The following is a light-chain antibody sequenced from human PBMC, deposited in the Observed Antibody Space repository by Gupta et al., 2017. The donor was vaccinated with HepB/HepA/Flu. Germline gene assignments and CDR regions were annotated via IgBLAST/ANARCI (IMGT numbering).Light chain of an antibody. J-gene: IGKJ5*01. CDR1: QSISSY. CDR3: QHACSISIS. V-gene: IGKV1-39*01. CDR2: AAS. Sequence: DIQMTQTPSSLSASVGDRVTISCRASQSISSYLNCYQKTSGRAPNLLIYAASTLLSGVPSRFSGSGSGADFTLTITSLQPDEFATYYCQHACSISISFGQGTRLEIK.